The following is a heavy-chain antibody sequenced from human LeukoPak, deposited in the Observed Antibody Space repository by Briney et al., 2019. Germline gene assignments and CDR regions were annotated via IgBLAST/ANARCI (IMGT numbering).Heavy chain of an antibody. J-gene: IGHJ4*02. CDR2: INPDGSYT. Sequence: GGSLRHSCAASRFTLSIYWMSWVRQAPGEGLVWGSRINPDGSYTAYADSVKGRCTISRDNSKNTLYLQMNRLRAEDTAVYYCARDPEGGIAAAGTLDYWGQGTLVTVSS. CDR1: RFTLSIYW. V-gene: IGHV3-74*01. CDR3: ARDPEGGIAAAGTLDY. D-gene: IGHD6-13*01.